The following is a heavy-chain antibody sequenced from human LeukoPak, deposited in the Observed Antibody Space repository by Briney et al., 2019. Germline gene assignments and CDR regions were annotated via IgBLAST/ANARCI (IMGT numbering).Heavy chain of an antibody. D-gene: IGHD5-18*01. CDR2: IHYSGST. CDR1: GDSTNNYY. V-gene: IGHV4-59*01. J-gene: IGHJ6*03. CDR3: ARTTEGGYTYGYLYYYYMDV. Sequence: SETLSLTCTISGDSTNNYYWSWIRQPPGKGLEWIGYIHYSGSTNYNPSLKSRVTISVDTSKNQFSLKLSSVTAADTAVYYCARTTEGGYTYGYLYYYYMDVWGKGTTVTISS.